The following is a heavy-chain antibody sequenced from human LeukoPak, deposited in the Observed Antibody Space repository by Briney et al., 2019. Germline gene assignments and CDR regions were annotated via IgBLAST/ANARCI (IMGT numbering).Heavy chain of an antibody. Sequence: GESLQISCQGSGYSFTSCWIGWVRQMPGKGPEWMGIIYPGDSDTRYSPSLQGQVTISADKSISTAYLQWSSLKASDTAMYYCARQVYSTGGDYWGQGTLVTVSS. CDR3: ARQVYSTGGDY. D-gene: IGHD6-13*01. CDR2: IYPGDSDT. CDR1: GYSFTSCW. J-gene: IGHJ4*02. V-gene: IGHV5-51*01.